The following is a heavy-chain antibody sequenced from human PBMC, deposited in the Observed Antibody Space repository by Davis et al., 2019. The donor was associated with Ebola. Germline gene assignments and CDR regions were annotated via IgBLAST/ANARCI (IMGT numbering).Heavy chain of an antibody. CDR3: ARQGWSGYSLRHWLDP. CDR1: GDSVSIYY. Sequence: SETLSLTCTVSGDSVSIYYWSWIRQPTGKGLEWIGYIFYGGSTNYNPSLKSRVTISVDTSKNQFSLKLRSVTAADTAVYYCARQGWSGYSLRHWLDPWGRGTLVTVSS. J-gene: IGHJ5*02. D-gene: IGHD3-3*01. V-gene: IGHV4-59*08. CDR2: IFYGGST.